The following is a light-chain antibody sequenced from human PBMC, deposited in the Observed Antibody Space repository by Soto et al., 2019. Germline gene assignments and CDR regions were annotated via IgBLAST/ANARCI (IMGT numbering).Light chain of an antibody. CDR1: SSNIGAGYD. V-gene: IGLV1-40*01. Sequence: QAVLTQPPSVSGAPGQRVTISCTGSSSNIGAGYDVHWYQQIPGTAPKLLIYLNHNRPSGVPDRFSGSKSGTSASLAITGLQAEDEADYYCQSYDSSLSAWVFGGGTKLTVL. J-gene: IGLJ3*02. CDR3: QSYDSSLSAWV. CDR2: LNH.